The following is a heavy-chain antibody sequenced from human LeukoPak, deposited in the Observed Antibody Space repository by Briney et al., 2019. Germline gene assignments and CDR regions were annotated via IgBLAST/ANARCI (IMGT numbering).Heavy chain of an antibody. V-gene: IGHV3-74*01. Sequence: GGSLRLSCAGSGDSWMHWVRPVPGKGLVWVSRIKTDGSSTSYADSVKGRFTISNDNAENTLYLQMNSPRAEDTAVYYCARGDGVIMNYWGQGTLVTVSS. CDR3: ARGDGVIMNY. D-gene: IGHD3-10*01. J-gene: IGHJ4*02. CDR2: IKTDGSST. CDR1: GDSW.